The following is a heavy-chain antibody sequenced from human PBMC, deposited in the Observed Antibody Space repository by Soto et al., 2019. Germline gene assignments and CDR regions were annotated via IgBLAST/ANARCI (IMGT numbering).Heavy chain of an antibody. D-gene: IGHD3-16*01. CDR1: CYPFNSYG. V-gene: IGHV1-18*01. Sequence: ASVKVSCKSSCYPFNSYGIAWVRQAPGQGLEWMGWINTYSGKTDYVQRLQGRVTMTTDTSTTTGYMELRSLSSDDTAVYYCAMQYTRLGDYELWCQGTLVTVS. CDR3: AMQYTRLGDYEL. J-gene: IGHJ1*01. CDR2: INTYSGKT.